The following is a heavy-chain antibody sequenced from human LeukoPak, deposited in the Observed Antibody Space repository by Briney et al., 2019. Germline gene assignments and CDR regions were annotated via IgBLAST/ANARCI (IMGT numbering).Heavy chain of an antibody. J-gene: IGHJ4*02. Sequence: GGSLRLSCAASGFTFSSYAMHWVRQAPGKGLEWVAVISYDGSNKYYADSVKGRFTISRDNSKNTLYLQMNSLRAEDTAVYYCAKNTYYYDSSAIADWGQGTLVTVSS. V-gene: IGHV3-30*04. D-gene: IGHD3-22*01. CDR2: ISYDGSNK. CDR3: AKNTYYYDSSAIAD. CDR1: GFTFSSYA.